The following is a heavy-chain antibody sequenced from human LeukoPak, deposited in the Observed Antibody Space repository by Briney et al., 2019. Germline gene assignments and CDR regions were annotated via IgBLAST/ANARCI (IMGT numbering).Heavy chain of an antibody. CDR2: ISYDGSNK. CDR3: AKQARRAYYYGSGTYAGSHYFDF. Sequence: LAGGSLRLSCAASGFTFSSYAMHWVRQAPGKGLEWVAVISYDGSNKYYADSVKGRFTISRDNSKNTLYLQVNSLRAEDTAVYYCAKQARRAYYYGSGTYAGSHYFDFWGQGTLVTASS. V-gene: IGHV3-30*18. CDR1: GFTFSSYA. D-gene: IGHD3-10*01. J-gene: IGHJ4*02.